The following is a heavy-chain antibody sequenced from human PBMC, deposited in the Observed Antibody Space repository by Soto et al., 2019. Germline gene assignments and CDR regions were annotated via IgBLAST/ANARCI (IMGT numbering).Heavy chain of an antibody. Sequence: GGSPRLSGVACGFTVNNYEMDWGRQASGKGLEWISYISSSGSAKYYAGSVKGRFTISRDNAENSLYLQMNTLSVEDTAVYYCASIVGDSYGNWLDPWGQGTLVTVSS. D-gene: IGHD5-18*01. CDR3: ASIVGDSYGNWLDP. V-gene: IGHV3-48*03. J-gene: IGHJ5*02. CDR2: ISSSGSAK. CDR1: GFTVNNYE.